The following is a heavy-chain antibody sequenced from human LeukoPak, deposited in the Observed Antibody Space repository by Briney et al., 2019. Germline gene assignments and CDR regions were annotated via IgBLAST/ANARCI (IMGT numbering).Heavy chain of an antibody. V-gene: IGHV5-51*01. J-gene: IGHJ4*02. CDR3: ATPQVSGWNFDY. Sequence: GASLQISFKGSGYRFTSYWIGWVRQMPGKGLEWMGSIYPGDSDTRYSPSFQGQVTISADKSITTAYLQWSSLKASDTAIYYCATPQVSGWNFDYWGQGTLVTVSS. D-gene: IGHD6-19*01. CDR2: IYPGDSDT. CDR1: GYRFTSYW.